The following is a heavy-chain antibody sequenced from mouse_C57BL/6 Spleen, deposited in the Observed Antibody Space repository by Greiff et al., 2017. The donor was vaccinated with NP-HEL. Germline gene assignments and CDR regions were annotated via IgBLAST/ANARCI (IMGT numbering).Heavy chain of an antibody. CDR1: GYTFTSYW. CDR3: AREGTLDY. V-gene: IGHV1-52*01. CDR2: IDPSDSAT. Sequence: VQLQQPGAELVRPGSSVKLSCKASGYTFTSYWMHWVKQRPIQGLEWIGNIDPSDSATHYNQKFKDKATLTVDKSSSTAYMQLSSLTSEDSAVYYCAREGTLDYWGQGTTLTVSS. D-gene: IGHD3-3*01. J-gene: IGHJ2*01.